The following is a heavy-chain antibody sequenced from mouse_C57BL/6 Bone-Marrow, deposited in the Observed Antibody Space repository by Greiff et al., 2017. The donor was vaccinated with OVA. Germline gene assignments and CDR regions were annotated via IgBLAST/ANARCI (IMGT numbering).Heavy chain of an antibody. D-gene: IGHD1-1*01. CDR1: GFTFSDYY. Sequence: EVHLVESGGGLVQPGGSLKLSCAASGFTFSDYYMYWVRQTPEKRLEWVAYISNGGGSTYYPDTVKGRFTISRDQAKNTLYMQMSSLKSEDTAMYYCARQRFSTTVVATNWDFDVCGTGTTVTVSS. V-gene: IGHV5-12*01. CDR3: ARQRFSTTVVATNWDFDV. J-gene: IGHJ1*03. CDR2: ISNGGGST.